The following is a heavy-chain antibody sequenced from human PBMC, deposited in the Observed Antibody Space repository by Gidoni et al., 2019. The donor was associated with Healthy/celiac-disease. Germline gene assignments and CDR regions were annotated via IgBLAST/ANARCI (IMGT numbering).Heavy chain of an antibody. CDR3: AKGQEGGYNQGVGY. CDR2: ISWNSGSI. CDR1: GFTFDDYA. V-gene: IGHV3-9*01. D-gene: IGHD5-12*01. Sequence: EVQLVESGGGLVQPGRSLRLSCAASGFTFDDYAMHWGRQAPGKGLEWVSGISWNSGSIGYADSVKGRFTISRDNAKNSLYLQMNSLRAEDTALYYCAKGQEGGYNQGVGYWGQGTLVTVSS. J-gene: IGHJ4*02.